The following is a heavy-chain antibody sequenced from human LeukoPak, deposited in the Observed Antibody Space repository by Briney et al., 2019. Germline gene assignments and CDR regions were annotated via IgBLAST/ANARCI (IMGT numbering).Heavy chain of an antibody. J-gene: IGHJ4*02. CDR3: ARGYDSSGYYFMEGYYFYY. CDR1: GFTVSSNY. V-gene: IGHV3-53*01. D-gene: IGHD3-22*01. CDR2: IYSGGST. Sequence: GGSLRLSCAASGFTVSSNYMSWVRQAPGKGLEWVSVIYSGGSTYYADSVKGRFTISRDNSKNTLYLQMNSLRAEDTAVYYCARGYDSSGYYFMEGYYFYYWGQGTLVTVSS.